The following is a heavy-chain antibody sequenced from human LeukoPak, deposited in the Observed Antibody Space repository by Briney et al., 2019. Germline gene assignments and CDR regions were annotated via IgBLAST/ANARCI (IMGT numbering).Heavy chain of an antibody. CDR1: GGSISSGSYY. J-gene: IGHJ4*02. CDR3: ARDKAAVRGVETLPFGY. V-gene: IGHV4-61*02. Sequence: PSETLSLTCTVSGGSISSGSYYWSWIRQPAGKGLEWIGRIYTSGSTNYNPSLKSRVTISVDTSKNQFSLKLTSVTAADTAVYYCARDKAAVRGVETLPFGYWGQGTLVTVSS. D-gene: IGHD3-10*01. CDR2: IYTSGST.